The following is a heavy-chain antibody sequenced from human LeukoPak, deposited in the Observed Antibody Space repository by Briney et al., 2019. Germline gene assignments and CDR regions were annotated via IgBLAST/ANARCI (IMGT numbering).Heavy chain of an antibody. CDR2: IRSSSSYI. V-gene: IGHV3-21*06. Sequence: GGSLRLSCAASGFTFSSYSMNWVRQAPGKGLEWVSSIRSSSSYIYYADSVKGRFTISRDNAKNSLYLQLNSLRAEDTAVYYCARTDGYITGGNFDIWGQGTRVTVSS. D-gene: IGHD5-24*01. CDR3: ARTDGYITGGNFDI. CDR1: GFTFSSYS. J-gene: IGHJ3*02.